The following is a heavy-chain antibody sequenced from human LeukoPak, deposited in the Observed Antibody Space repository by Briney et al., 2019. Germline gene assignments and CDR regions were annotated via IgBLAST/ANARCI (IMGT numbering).Heavy chain of an antibody. CDR1: GYTFTSYD. Sequence: GASVKVSCKASGYTFTSYDINWVRQATGQGLEWMGWINPDSGNTGYAQKFQGRGTMTRNTSISTAYMELSSLRSEDTAVYYCAREIYSSGWYSYYYYGMDVWGQGTTVTVSS. J-gene: IGHJ6*02. V-gene: IGHV1-8*01. CDR3: AREIYSSGWYSYYYYGMDV. CDR2: INPDSGNT. D-gene: IGHD6-19*01.